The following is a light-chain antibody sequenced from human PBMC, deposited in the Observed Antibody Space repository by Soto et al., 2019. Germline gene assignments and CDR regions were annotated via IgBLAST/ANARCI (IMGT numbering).Light chain of an antibody. Sequence: AIRMTQSPSSLSASTGDRVTITCRASQGISSYLAWYQQKPGKAPKLLIYAASTLQSGVTSRFSGSGSGTDFTLTISCLQSEEFATYYCRQYYSYLPYSFDQGTKLEIK. CDR2: AAS. J-gene: IGKJ2*01. CDR3: RQYYSYLPYS. V-gene: IGKV1-8*01. CDR1: QGISSY.